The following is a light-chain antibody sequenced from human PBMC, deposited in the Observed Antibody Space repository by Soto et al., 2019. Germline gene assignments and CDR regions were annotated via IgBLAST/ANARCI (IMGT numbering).Light chain of an antibody. CDR2: AVN. J-gene: IGLJ1*01. V-gene: IGLV2-11*01. Sequence: QSVLAQPRSVSGSPGQSVTISCTGTSSDVGAFDFVSWYQQHPGKAPKIMIYAVNKRPSGVPDRFSASKSGNTASLTISGLQAEDEADYYCCSYAGNYVYVFGTGTKVTVL. CDR1: SSDVGAFDF. CDR3: CSYAGNYVYV.